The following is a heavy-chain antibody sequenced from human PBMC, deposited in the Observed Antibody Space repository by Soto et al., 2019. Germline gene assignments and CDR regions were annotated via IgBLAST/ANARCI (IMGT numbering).Heavy chain of an antibody. J-gene: IGHJ4*01. CDR3: ARDESVIFFRGATVRYIDQ. D-gene: IGHD3-16*02. CDR1: GYTFINFY. Sequence: ASVKVSSKASGYTFINFYMHWVRQAPGQGLEWMGMINPNGGSTIYAQKFQGRVTVTRDTSTSTVYMELSSLTSEDTAVYYCARDESVIFFRGATVRYIDQRGQGALLTISS. V-gene: IGHV1-46*03. CDR2: INPNGGST.